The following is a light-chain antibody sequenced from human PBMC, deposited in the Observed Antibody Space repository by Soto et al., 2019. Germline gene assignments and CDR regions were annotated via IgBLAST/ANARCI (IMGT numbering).Light chain of an antibody. Sequence: EIVLTQSPATLSSSPGERATLSCRASQSVSSSLDWYQQKPGQAPRLLIYGASNRAGGIPARFSGSGSGTDFTLTISSLEPEDFAVYYCQQRSNWPVTFGQGTRLEIK. CDR2: GAS. V-gene: IGKV3-11*01. J-gene: IGKJ5*01. CDR1: QSVSSS. CDR3: QQRSNWPVT.